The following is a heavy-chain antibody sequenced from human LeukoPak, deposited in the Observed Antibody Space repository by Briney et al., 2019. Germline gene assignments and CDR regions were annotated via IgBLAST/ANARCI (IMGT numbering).Heavy chain of an antibody. D-gene: IGHD5-24*01. CDR2: INHSGST. V-gene: IGHV4-34*01. Sequence: SETLSLTCAVYGGSFSGYYWSWIRQPPGKGLEWIGEINHSGSTNYNPSLKSRVTISVDTSKNQFSLKLSSVTAADTAVYYCARARMDGYSYYYYYMDVWGKGTTVTISS. CDR3: ARARMDGYSYYYYYMDV. J-gene: IGHJ6*03. CDR1: GGSFSGYY.